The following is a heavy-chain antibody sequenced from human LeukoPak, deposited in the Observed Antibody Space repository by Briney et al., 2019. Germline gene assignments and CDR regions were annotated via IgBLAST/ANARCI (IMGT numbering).Heavy chain of an antibody. V-gene: IGHV1-69*13. CDR3: ATTDDYGAPGGL. CDR1: GGTFSSYA. D-gene: IGHD4-17*01. Sequence: SVKVSCKASGGTFSSYAISWVRQAPGQGLEWMGGIIPIFGTANYAQRFQGRVTITADESTSTAYMELSSLRSEDTAVYYCATTDDYGAPGGLWGQGTLVTVSS. J-gene: IGHJ4*02. CDR2: IIPIFGTA.